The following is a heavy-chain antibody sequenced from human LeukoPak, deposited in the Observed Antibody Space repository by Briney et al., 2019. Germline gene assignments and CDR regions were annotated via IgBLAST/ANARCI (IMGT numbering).Heavy chain of an antibody. CDR3: ARHIGQWLAHDAFDI. CDR1: GYSFTSYW. Sequence: GESLKISCKGSGYSFTSYWIGWVRQMPGKGLEWMGIIYPGDSDTRYSPSFQGQVTISADKPISTAYLQWSSLKASDTAMYYCARHIGQWLAHDAFDIWGQGTMVTVSS. V-gene: IGHV5-51*01. D-gene: IGHD6-19*01. J-gene: IGHJ3*02. CDR2: IYPGDSDT.